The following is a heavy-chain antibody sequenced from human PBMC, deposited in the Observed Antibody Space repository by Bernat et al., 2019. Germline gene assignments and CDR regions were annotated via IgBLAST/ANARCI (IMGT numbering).Heavy chain of an antibody. D-gene: IGHD6-19*01. J-gene: IGHJ4*02. CDR1: GFTSSDAW. Sequence: EVQLVESGGGVVKPGGSLRLSCAGSGFTSSDAWMSWVRQAPGKGLEWVGRSKGRTGGGTPDYAAPAKGRFTVSRDDSKNTMYLHMNSLTTEDTAVYYCTWLGRDFDYWGQGTQVTVSS. CDR3: TWLGRDFDY. CDR2: SKGRTGGGTP. V-gene: IGHV3-15*01.